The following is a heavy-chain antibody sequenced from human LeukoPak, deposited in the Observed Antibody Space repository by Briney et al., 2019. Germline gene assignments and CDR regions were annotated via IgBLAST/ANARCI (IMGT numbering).Heavy chain of an antibody. Sequence: GGSLRLSCAASGFTFSSYAMSWVRQAPGKGLEWVSAISGSGGSTYYADSVKGRFTISRDNSKSTLYLQMNSLRAEDTAVYYCAKDGFLAYYDFWSGYCYFDYWGQGTLVTVSS. CDR1: GFTFSSYA. D-gene: IGHD3-3*01. J-gene: IGHJ4*02. V-gene: IGHV3-23*01. CDR2: ISGSGGST. CDR3: AKDGFLAYYDFWSGYCYFDY.